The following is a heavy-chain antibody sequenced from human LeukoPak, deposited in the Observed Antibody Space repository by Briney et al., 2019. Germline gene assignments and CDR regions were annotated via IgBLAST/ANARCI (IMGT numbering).Heavy chain of an antibody. Sequence: ASVEVSCKASGGTFSSYAISWVRQAPGQGLEWMGGIIPIFGTANYAQKFQGRVTITADESTSTAYMESSLRSEDTAVYYCARAPLSIAVAGYNAFDIWGQGTMVTVSS. D-gene: IGHD6-19*01. V-gene: IGHV1-69*13. CDR1: GGTFSSYA. J-gene: IGHJ3*02. CDR2: IIPIFGTA. CDR3: ARAPLSIAVAGYNAFDI.